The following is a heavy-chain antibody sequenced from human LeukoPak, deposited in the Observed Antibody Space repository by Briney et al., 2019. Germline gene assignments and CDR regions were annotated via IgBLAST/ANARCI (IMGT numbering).Heavy chain of an antibody. CDR1: GYTFTSYG. CDR2: IIPIFGTA. Sequence: ASVKVSCKASGYTFTSYGTSWVRQAPGQGLEWMRGIIPIFGTANYAQKFQGRVTITADESTSTAYMELSSLRSEDTAVYYCARGNSSTQGYYFDYWGQGTLVTVSS. D-gene: IGHD2-2*01. V-gene: IGHV1-69*13. CDR3: ARGNSSTQGYYFDY. J-gene: IGHJ4*02.